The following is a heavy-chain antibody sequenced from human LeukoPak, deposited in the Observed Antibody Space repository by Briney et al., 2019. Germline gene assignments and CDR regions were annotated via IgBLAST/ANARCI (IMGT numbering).Heavy chain of an antibody. V-gene: IGHV3-30*02. J-gene: IGHJ6*03. CDR1: GFTFSISG. D-gene: IGHD4-17*01. Sequence: PGGSLRLSCAASGFTFSISGMHGVRQAPGKGLEWVAFIRYDGSNKYYADSVKGRFTISRDNSKNTLYLQMNILRAEDTAVYYCAKDHYRATVNTKYYYYYYYMDVWGKGTTVTVSS. CDR3: AKDHYRATVNTKYYYYYYYMDV. CDR2: IRYDGSNK.